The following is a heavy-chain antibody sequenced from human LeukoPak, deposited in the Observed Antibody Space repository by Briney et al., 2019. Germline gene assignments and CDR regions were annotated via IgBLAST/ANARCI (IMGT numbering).Heavy chain of an antibody. D-gene: IGHD2-15*01. CDR2: IYHSGST. J-gene: IGHJ4*02. V-gene: IGHV4-4*02. CDR3: ARGCSGGSCYSQFDY. CDR1: GGSISSSNW. Sequence: PSGTLSLTCAVSGGSISSSNWWSWVCQPPGKGLEWIGEIYHSGSTNYNPSLKSRVTISVDKSKNQFSLKLSSVTAADTAVYYCARGCSGGSCYSQFDYWGQGTLVTVSS.